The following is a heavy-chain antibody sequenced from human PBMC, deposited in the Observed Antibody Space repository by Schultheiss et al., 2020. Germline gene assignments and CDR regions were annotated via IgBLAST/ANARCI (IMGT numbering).Heavy chain of an antibody. CDR2: ISTYNGNT. Sequence: ASVKVSCKTSGYIFTSYGINWVRQAPGQGLEWMGWISTYNGNTDYIQKLQGRVTMTTDTSTSTAYMELRSLRSDDTAVYYCARIYGDYVLGVWGQGTTVTVSS. D-gene: IGHD4-17*01. CDR1: GYIFTSYG. J-gene: IGHJ6*02. CDR3: ARIYGDYVLGV. V-gene: IGHV1-18*01.